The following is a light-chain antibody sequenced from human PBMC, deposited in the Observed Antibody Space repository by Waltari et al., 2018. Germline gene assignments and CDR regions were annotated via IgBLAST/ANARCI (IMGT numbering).Light chain of an antibody. Sequence: QSVLTQPPSVSAAPGQKVTISCSGSGSNIGSDYVSWYQQLPGTAPKVLIYDNDERPSGIPERFSGSKSGTSAALGITGLQTGDEADYYCGTWDHSLHGLVFGGGTKLTVL. V-gene: IGLV1-51*01. CDR2: DND. CDR3: GTWDHSLHGLV. J-gene: IGLJ2*01. CDR1: GSNIGSDY.